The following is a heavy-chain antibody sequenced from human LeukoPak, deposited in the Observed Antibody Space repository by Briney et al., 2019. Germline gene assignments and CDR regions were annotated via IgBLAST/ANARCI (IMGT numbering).Heavy chain of an antibody. CDR3: ARATGDFWSGYSFDY. V-gene: IGHV3-21*01. Sequence: GGSLRLSCAASGFTFSSYSMNWVRQAPGKGLEWVSSISSSSSYIYYADAVKGRFTISRDNAKNSLYLQMNSLRAEDTAVYYCARATGDFWSGYSFDYWGQGTLVTVSS. J-gene: IGHJ4*02. D-gene: IGHD3-3*01. CDR2: ISSSSSYI. CDR1: GFTFSSYS.